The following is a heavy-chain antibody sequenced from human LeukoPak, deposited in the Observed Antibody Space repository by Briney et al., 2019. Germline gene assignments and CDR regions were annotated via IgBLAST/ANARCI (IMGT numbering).Heavy chain of an antibody. Sequence: PGGSLRLSCAASGFTFSSYSMNWVSQAPGKGLEWVSSISSSSSYIYYADSVKGRFTISRDNAKNSLYLQMNSLRAEDTAVYYCARVPIAAAGTEDYWGQGTLVTVSS. CDR1: GFTFSSYS. CDR2: ISSSSSYI. V-gene: IGHV3-21*01. CDR3: ARVPIAAAGTEDY. J-gene: IGHJ4*02. D-gene: IGHD6-13*01.